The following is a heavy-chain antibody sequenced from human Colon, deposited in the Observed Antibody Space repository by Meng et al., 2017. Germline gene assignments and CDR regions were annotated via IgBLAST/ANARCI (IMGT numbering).Heavy chain of an antibody. D-gene: IGHD1-14*01. J-gene: IGHJ4*02. CDR3: ARDRVPGKY. CDR2: IYYSGTT. V-gene: IGHV4-61*01. CDR1: GGSVSSGTYY. Sequence: QPQKWGGVRLKASETLSLTCTGSGGSVSSGTYYWSWIRQPPGKGLEWIGCIYYSGTTNYNPSLKSRVTISVDTSKNQFSLKLSSVTPADTAVYFCARDRVPGKYWGQGTLVTVSS.